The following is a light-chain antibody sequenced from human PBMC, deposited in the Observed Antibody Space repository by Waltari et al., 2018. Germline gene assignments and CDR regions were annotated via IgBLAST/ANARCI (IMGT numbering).Light chain of an antibody. CDR1: ALPKKY. J-gene: IGLJ2*01. Sequence: SYELTQPPSVSVSPGQTARIPCSGDALPKKYAYWYQQKPGQAPVLVIYQDTKWPSGIPERFSGSSSGTTVTLTISGVQAEDEADYYCQSADSSGTYVVFGGGTKLTVL. CDR2: QDT. V-gene: IGLV3-25*03. CDR3: QSADSSGTYVV.